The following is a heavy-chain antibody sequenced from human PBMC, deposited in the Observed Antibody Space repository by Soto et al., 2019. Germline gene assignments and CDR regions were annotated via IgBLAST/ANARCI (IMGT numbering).Heavy chain of an antibody. V-gene: IGHV4-34*01. CDR1: GGSFSGYY. J-gene: IGHJ4*02. CDR2: INHSGST. CDR3: ARTYDFWSGSTARTYYFDY. Sequence: PSETLSLTCAVYGGSFSGYYWSWIRQPPGKGLEWIGEINHSGSTNYNPSLKSRVTISVDTSKNQFSLKLSSVTAADTAVYYCARTYDFWSGSTARTYYFDYWGQGTLVTVSS. D-gene: IGHD3-3*01.